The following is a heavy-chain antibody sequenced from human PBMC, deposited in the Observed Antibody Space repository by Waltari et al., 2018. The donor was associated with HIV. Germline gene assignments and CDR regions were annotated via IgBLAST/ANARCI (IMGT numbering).Heavy chain of an antibody. CDR3: ARLYYDILTGYRGKGWFDP. D-gene: IGHD3-9*01. CDR1: GFTVSSNY. V-gene: IGHV3-53*01. Sequence: EVQLVESGGGLIQPGGSLRLSCAASGFTVSSNYMSWVRQAPGKGLGWVSVIYSGGSTYYADSVKGRFTISRDNSKNTLYLQMNSLRAEDTAVYYCARLYYDILTGYRGKGWFDPWGQGTLVTVSS. J-gene: IGHJ5*02. CDR2: IYSGGST.